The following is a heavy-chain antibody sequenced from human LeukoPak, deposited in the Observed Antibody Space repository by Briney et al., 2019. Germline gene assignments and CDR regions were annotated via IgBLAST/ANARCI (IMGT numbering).Heavy chain of an antibody. V-gene: IGHV3-30*02. CDR3: AKFGSSEGLDY. CDR2: IRHDGSNK. CDR1: GFTFSSYG. D-gene: IGHD6-13*01. J-gene: IGHJ4*02. Sequence: GGSLRLSCAASGFTFSSYGMHWVRQAPGKGLEWVAFIRHDGSNKYYADSVKGRFTISRDNSKNTLYLQMNSLRAEDTAVYYCAKFGSSEGLDYWGQGTLVTVSS.